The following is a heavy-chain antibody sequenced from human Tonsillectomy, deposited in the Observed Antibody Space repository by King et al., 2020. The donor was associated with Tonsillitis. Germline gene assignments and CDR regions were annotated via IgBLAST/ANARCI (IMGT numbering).Heavy chain of an antibody. CDR3: ARVLPSDYYDSSLDDVFDI. CDR2: ISSGSSYI. Sequence: VQLVESGGGLVKPGGSLRLSCAASGFTFSRYTMNWVRQAPGKGLEWVACISSGSSYIYYADSVKGRFTISRDNAKNSLSLQMNSLRAEDTAVYYCARVLPSDYYDSSLDDVFDIWGQGTMVTVSS. J-gene: IGHJ3*02. CDR1: GFTFSRYT. D-gene: IGHD3-22*01. V-gene: IGHV3-21*01.